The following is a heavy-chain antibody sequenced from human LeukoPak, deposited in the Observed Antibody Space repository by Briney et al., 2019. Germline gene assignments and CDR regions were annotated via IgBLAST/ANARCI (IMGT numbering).Heavy chain of an antibody. CDR3: ARALAMVTPFDY. Sequence: SETLSLTCTVSGGSISSSSYYWGWIRQPPGTGLEWIGSIYYSGSTYYNPSLKSRVTISVDTSKNQFSLKLSSVTAADTAVYYCARALAMVTPFDYWGQGTLVTVSS. D-gene: IGHD5-18*01. CDR2: IYYSGST. V-gene: IGHV4-39*07. CDR1: GGSISSSSYY. J-gene: IGHJ4*02.